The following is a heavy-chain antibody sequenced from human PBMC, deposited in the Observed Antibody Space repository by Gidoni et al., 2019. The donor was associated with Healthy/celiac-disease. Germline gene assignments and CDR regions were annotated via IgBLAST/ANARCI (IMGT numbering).Heavy chain of an antibody. CDR1: GGSISSSSYY. V-gene: IGHV4-39*01. Sequence: QLQLQESGPGLVKPAETLSLTCTVSGGSISSSSYYWGWIRQPPGKGLEWIGSIYYSGITYSNPSLKSRVTISVDTSKNQFSLKLSSVTAADTAVYYCASLARITIFGVVIMDVQSPIDYWGQGTLVTVSS. CDR3: ASLARITIFGVVIMDVQSPIDY. D-gene: IGHD3-3*01. J-gene: IGHJ4*02. CDR2: IYYSGIT.